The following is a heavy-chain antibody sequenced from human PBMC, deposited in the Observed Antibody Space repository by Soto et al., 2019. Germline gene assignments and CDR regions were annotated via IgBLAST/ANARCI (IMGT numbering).Heavy chain of an antibody. CDR3: ARVTRGYCSGGSCYSDY. D-gene: IGHD2-15*01. CDR1: GYTFTSYG. CDR2: ISAYNGNT. J-gene: IGHJ4*02. V-gene: IGHV1-18*01. Sequence: QVQLVQSGAEVKKPGASVKVSCKASGYTFTSYGISWVRQAPGQGLEWMGWISAYNGNTNYAQKLQGRVTMTTDTSXSXXYMELRSLRSDDTAVYYCARVTRGYCSGGSCYSDYWGQGTLVTVSS.